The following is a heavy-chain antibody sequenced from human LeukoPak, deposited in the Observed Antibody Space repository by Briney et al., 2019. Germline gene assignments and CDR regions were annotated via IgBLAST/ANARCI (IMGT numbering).Heavy chain of an antibody. V-gene: IGHV4-4*09. CDR2: IHASGPT. CDR3: ARHDAGIAARPFDN. J-gene: IGHJ4*02. D-gene: IGHD6-6*01. Sequence: SETLSPTCTVSGGSISTYYWSWIRRPPGKGLEWIAYIHASGPTNYNPSLKSRITISVDTPKNQFSLKLSSVTAADTAVYYCARHDAGIAARPFDNWGQGTLVTVSS. CDR1: GGSISTYY.